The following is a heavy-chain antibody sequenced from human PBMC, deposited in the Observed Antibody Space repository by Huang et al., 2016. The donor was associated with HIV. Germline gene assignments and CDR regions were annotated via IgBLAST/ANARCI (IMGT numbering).Heavy chain of an antibody. CDR1: GYIFANFG. Sequence: QVQVVQSGPEVKKPGASVKVSCKTSGYIFANFGISWVRQAPGQGLEWMGWISAYNGNTNYLQKFQDRVTMTTDISSSTAYLELSRLRSDDTAVYYCTRDSPSITGAATFDYWGQGTQVTVSS. J-gene: IGHJ4*02. V-gene: IGHV1-18*01. CDR3: TRDSPSITGAATFDY. CDR2: ISAYNGNT. D-gene: IGHD6-13*01.